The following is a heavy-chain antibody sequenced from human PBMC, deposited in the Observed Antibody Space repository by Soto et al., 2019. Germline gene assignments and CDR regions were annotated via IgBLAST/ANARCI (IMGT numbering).Heavy chain of an antibody. CDR1: GFTVSSNY. CDR3: AREVRVRGFAFDI. D-gene: IGHD3-3*01. J-gene: IGHJ3*02. Sequence: EVQLVESGGGLVQPGGSLRLSCAVSGFTVSSNYMNWVRQAPGKGLEWVSFIYSVGNTYYADSVKGRFTISRDNSKNMLYLQMNSLRVEDTAVYDCAREVRVRGFAFDIWGQGTMVTVSS. V-gene: IGHV3-66*01. CDR2: IYSVGNT.